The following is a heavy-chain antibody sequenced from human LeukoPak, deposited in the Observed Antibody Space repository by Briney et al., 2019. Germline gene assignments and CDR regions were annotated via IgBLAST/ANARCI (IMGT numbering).Heavy chain of an antibody. CDR2: IYYSGST. J-gene: IGHJ4*02. CDR3: ARYCSGGDCYSKALDY. CDR1: GGSINNYW. D-gene: IGHD2-15*01. V-gene: IGHV4-59*01. Sequence: PSETLSLTCSVSGGSINNYWWNWIRQPPGKGLEWIGCIYYSGSTSYNPSLKSRLTISVDTSLNQFSLKLNSVTAADTAVYYCARYCSGGDCYSKALDYWGQGILVTVSS.